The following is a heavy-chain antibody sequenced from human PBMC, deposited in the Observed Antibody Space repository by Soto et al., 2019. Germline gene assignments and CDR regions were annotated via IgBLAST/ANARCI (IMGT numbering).Heavy chain of an antibody. CDR3: ARDLALAGNY. J-gene: IGHJ4*02. D-gene: IGHD6-19*01. CDR2: ISSTSTYT. Sequence: GGSLRLSCAASGFTFRSYAMNRVRQTQEKGLEWVSSISSTSTYTHYADSVKGRFTISRDNANNSLFLQMNSLRAEDTAIYYCARDLALAGNYWCQGA. V-gene: IGHV3-21*01. CDR1: GFTFRSYA.